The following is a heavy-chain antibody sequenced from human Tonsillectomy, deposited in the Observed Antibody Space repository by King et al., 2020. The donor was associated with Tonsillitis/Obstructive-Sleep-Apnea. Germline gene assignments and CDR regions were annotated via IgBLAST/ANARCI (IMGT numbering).Heavy chain of an antibody. Sequence: QLQESGPGLVKPSETLSLTCTVSGGSITSDLHYWGWVRQPPGKGLEWIGSIYYSWTTYYNASLKSRLTISVDTSKKQFPLNLSSVTAADTAVYFCARHSKPKGREHYFDFWGQGTLVTVSS. D-gene: IGHD1/OR15-1a*01. CDR1: GGSITSDLHY. CDR3: ARHSKPKGREHYFDF. J-gene: IGHJ4*02. V-gene: IGHV4-39*01. CDR2: IYYSWTT.